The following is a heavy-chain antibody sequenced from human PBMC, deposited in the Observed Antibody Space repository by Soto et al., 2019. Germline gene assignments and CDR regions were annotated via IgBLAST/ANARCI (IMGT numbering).Heavy chain of an antibody. V-gene: IGHV4-31*03. D-gene: IGHD4-17*01. CDR3: ARVFTVTTYGFDS. J-gene: IGHJ4*02. CDR2: IYYSGST. CDR1: GGSISSSSYY. Sequence: PSETLSLTCTVSGGSISSSSYYWSWIRQHPGKGLEWIGYIYYSGSTYYNPSLKSRVTISVDTSKNQFSLKLRSVTAADTAVYYCARVFTVTTYGFDSWGQGTLVTVSS.